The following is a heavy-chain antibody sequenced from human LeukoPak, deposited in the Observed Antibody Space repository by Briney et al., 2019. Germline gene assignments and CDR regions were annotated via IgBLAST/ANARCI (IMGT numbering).Heavy chain of an antibody. Sequence: GGSLRLSCAASGFTFSNAWMSWVRQAPGKGLEWVGRIKSKTDGGATDYAAPVKGRFTISRDDSKNTLYLQMNSLKTEDTAVYYCTTEYQLLYGDDPWGQGTLVTVSS. J-gene: IGHJ5*02. V-gene: IGHV3-15*01. CDR1: GFTFSNAW. D-gene: IGHD2-2*02. CDR3: TTEYQLLYGDDP. CDR2: IKSKTDGGAT.